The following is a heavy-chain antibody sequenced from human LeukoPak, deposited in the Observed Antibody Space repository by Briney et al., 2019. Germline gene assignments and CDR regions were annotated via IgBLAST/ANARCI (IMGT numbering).Heavy chain of an antibody. CDR3: ARTTPGSVDV. D-gene: IGHD3-10*01. CDR2: ISSSGSDI. Sequence: KSGGSLRLSCAASGFTFSDYYMSWIRQAPGKGLEWLSYISSSGSDIFYADSVKGRFTMSRDNAKNSLYLQMNSLRAEDTAVYYCARTTPGSVDVWGKGTTVTVSS. CDR1: GFTFSDYY. V-gene: IGHV3-11*04. J-gene: IGHJ6*04.